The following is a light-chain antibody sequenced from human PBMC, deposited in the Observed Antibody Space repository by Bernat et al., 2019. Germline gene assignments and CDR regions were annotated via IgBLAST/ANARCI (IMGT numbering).Light chain of an antibody. CDR1: QSISSW. J-gene: IGKJ2*01. CDR2: KAS. V-gene: IGKV1-5*03. Sequence: DIQMTQSPSTLSASVGDRVTITCRASQSISSWLAWYQQKPGKAPKLLIYKASSLESGVPSRFSGSGSGSEFNLTISSLQPDDLATYYCQQYHSSSPYTFGQGTIVEI. CDR3: QQYHSSSPYT.